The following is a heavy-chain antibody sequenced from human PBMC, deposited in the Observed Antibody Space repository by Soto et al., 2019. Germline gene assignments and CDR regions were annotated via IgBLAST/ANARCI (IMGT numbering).Heavy chain of an antibody. CDR2: IHHTGST. Sequence: PSETLSLTCTVSGGFISSYYWSWIRQSPGKGLELIGYIHHTGSTNYNPSLKSRVTMSADTSKNQFSLKLSSVTVADTAVYYCARGKSYYYNSNDYFRARRVFDYWGQGALVTVSS. J-gene: IGHJ4*02. V-gene: IGHV4-59*12. CDR1: GGFISSYY. D-gene: IGHD3-22*01. CDR3: ARGKSYYYNSNDYFRARRVFDY.